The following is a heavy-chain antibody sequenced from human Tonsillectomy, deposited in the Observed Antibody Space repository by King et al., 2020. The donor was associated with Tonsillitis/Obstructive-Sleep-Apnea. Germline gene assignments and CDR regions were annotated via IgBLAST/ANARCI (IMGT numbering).Heavy chain of an antibody. Sequence: TLQESGPALVKPTQTLTLTCTFSGFSLSTSGMCVSWIRQPPGKALEWLARIDWDDEKYYSTSLRTRLTISKDTSKNQVVLTMTNMDPVDTATYYCARLRDYGDSLRPFDIWGQGTMVTVSS. CDR2: IDWDDEK. V-gene: IGHV2-70*11. CDR3: ARLRDYGDSLRPFDI. J-gene: IGHJ3*02. D-gene: IGHD4-17*01. CDR1: GFSLSTSGMC.